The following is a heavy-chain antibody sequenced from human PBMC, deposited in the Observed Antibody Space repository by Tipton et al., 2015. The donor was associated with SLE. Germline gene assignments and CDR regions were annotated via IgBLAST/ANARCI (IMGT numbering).Heavy chain of an antibody. Sequence: TLSLTCTVSGVSIRSHYWSWIRQSPGKGLEWIGYMYNNERTKYNLSLESRVSMSVETSKNQFTLKLTSVTAADTAVYYCASFLWYNSGSFEDWGQGMLVTVSS. V-gene: IGHV4-59*11. J-gene: IGHJ4*02. CDR2: MYNNERT. CDR3: ASFLWYNSGSFED. D-gene: IGHD6-19*01. CDR1: GVSIRSHY.